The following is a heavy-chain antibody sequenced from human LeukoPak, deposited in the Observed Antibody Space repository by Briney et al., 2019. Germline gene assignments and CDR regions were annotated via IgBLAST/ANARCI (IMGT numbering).Heavy chain of an antibody. CDR1: GFTFSSYG. Sequence: GGSLRLSCAASGFTFSSYGMHWVRQAPGKGLEWVAVISYDGSNKYYADSVKGRFTISRDNAKNSLYLQMNSLRAEDTAVYYCARDTFDYGDYAGLWGQGTMVTVSS. J-gene: IGHJ3*01. D-gene: IGHD4-17*01. CDR3: ARDTFDYGDYAGL. CDR2: ISYDGSNK. V-gene: IGHV3-30*03.